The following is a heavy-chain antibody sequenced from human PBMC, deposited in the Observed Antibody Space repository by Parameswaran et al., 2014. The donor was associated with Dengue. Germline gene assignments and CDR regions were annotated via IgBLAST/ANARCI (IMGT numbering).Heavy chain of an antibody. CDR2: ISSSSSYI. V-gene: IGHV3-21*01. J-gene: IGHJ6*02. D-gene: IGHD3-10*01. CDR3: ASSHSGSYYNEGV. Sequence: WIRQPPGKGLEWVSSISSSSSYIYYADSVKGRFTISRDNAKNSLYLQMNSLRAEDTAVYYCASSHSGSYYNEGVWGQGTTVTVSS.